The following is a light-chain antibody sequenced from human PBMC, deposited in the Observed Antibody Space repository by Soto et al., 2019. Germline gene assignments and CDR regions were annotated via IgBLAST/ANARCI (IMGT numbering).Light chain of an antibody. CDR1: QSVTSSY. CDR3: QQYGRYPWT. V-gene: IGKV3-20*01. CDR2: GAS. Sequence: EIGLTQSPGTLSLTPGERATLSCRASQSVTSSYLAWYQQKPGQAPRLLIYGASSSATGIPDRFSGSGSGTDFTLTISRLEPEDFAVYYCQQYGRYPWTFGQGTKVEIK. J-gene: IGKJ1*01.